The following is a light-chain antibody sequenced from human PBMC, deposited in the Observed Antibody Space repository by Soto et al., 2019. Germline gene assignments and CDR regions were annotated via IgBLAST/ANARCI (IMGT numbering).Light chain of an antibody. CDR3: QQANSFPLT. J-gene: IGKJ4*01. CDR2: ATS. CDR1: QGISNW. Sequence: DFQLCQYPSSVSASLGYRVTITCRASQGISNWLAWYQQKPGNAPKLLIYATSTWQSGVPSRFSGSGSGTDFTLTISSLQPEDFATYYCQQANSFPLTFGGGTKVDIK. V-gene: IGKV1-12*01.